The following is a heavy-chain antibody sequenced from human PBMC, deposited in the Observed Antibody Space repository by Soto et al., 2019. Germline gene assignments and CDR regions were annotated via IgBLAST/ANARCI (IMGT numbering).Heavy chain of an antibody. V-gene: IGHV4-4*07. CDR3: ATIVGANDY. Sequence: PSETLSLTCTVSGGSIYTYSWTWIRQPAGKGLEWIGHIYPSGSANYNPSLKSRVSMSVDTSKNQFSLKLNSVTAADTAVYYCATIVGANDYWGQGTLVTVSS. D-gene: IGHD1-26*01. CDR2: IYPSGSA. J-gene: IGHJ4*02. CDR1: GGSIYTYS.